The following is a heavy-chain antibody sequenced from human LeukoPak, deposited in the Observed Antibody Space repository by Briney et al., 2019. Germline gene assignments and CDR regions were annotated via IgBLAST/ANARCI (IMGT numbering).Heavy chain of an antibody. D-gene: IGHD2-2*01. J-gene: IGHJ4*02. V-gene: IGHV5-51*01. CDR1: GYSFTSYW. CDR3: ARRRTSIVVVPAAKAYYFDY. CDR2: IYPGDSDT. Sequence: GESLKISCKGSGYSFTSYWIGWVRQMPGKGLEWMGIIYPGDSDTRYSPSFQGQVTISADKSISTAYLQWSSLKASDTAMYYCARRRTSIVVVPAAKAYYFDYWGQGTLVTVSS.